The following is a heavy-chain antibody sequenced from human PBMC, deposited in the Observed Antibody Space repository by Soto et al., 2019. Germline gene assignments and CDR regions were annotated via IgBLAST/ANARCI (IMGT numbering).Heavy chain of an antibody. V-gene: IGHV4-61*01. Sequence: QVQLQESGPGLVKPSETLSLTCTVSGGSVSSGSYYWSWIRQPPGQGLEWIGYIYYSGSTNYNPSHKSRVTTSVDTSKNQFSLKRSSVTAADTAVYYCATQPDYSNNAAAYDYGMDVWGQGTTVTVSS. CDR1: GGSVSSGSYY. D-gene: IGHD4-4*01. J-gene: IGHJ6*02. CDR2: IYYSGST. CDR3: ATQPDYSNNAAAYDYGMDV.